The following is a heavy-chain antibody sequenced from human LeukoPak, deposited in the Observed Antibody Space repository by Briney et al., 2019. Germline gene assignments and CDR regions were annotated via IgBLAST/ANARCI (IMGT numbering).Heavy chain of an antibody. V-gene: IGHV3-43*01. CDR2: ISWDGGST. CDR3: AKDITPSSNSGYFDY. Sequence: PAGSLRLSCAASGFTFDDYTMHWVRQAPGKGLEWVSLISWDGGSTYYADSVKGRFTISRDNSKNSLYLQMNSLRTEDTALYYCAKDITPSSNSGYFDYWGQGTLVTVSS. CDR1: GFTFDDYT. D-gene: IGHD4-11*01. J-gene: IGHJ4*02.